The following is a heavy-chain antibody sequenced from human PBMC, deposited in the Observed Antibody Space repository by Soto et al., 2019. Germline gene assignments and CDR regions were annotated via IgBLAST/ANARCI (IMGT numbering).Heavy chain of an antibody. Sequence: TGGSLRLSCAASGFTFSSYSMNWVRQAPGKGLEWVSYISSSSSTIYYADSVKGRFTISRDNAKNSLYLQMNSLRDEDTAVYYCASTEGLTVTTYGLFDYWGQGTLVTVSS. J-gene: IGHJ4*02. CDR3: ASTEGLTVTTYGLFDY. V-gene: IGHV3-48*02. D-gene: IGHD4-4*01. CDR1: GFTFSSYS. CDR2: ISSSSSTI.